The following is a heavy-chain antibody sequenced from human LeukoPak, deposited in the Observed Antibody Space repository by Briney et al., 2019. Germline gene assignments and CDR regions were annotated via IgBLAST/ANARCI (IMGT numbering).Heavy chain of an antibody. D-gene: IGHD3-3*01. CDR2: ISYDESNK. CDR3: ARGTDTKPFWSGYWVDV. Sequence: GGSLRLSCAASGFTFSSYWMSWVRQAPGKGLEWVAVISYDESNKYYADSVKGRFTISRDNSKNTLYLQMNSLRAEDTAVYYCARGTDTKPFWSGYWVDVWGQGTTVTVSS. CDR1: GFTFSSYW. V-gene: IGHV3-30*03. J-gene: IGHJ6*02.